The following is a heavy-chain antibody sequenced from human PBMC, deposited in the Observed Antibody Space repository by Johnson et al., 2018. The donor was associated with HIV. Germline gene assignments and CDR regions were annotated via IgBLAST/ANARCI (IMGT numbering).Heavy chain of an antibody. J-gene: IGHJ3*02. V-gene: IGHV3-30*04. D-gene: IGHD2-21*01. CDR3: ARAGVVFSTASHDAFDI. CDR1: ELTFSSYA. Sequence: QVQMVEAGGGVVQPGGSRRPPCAPSELTFSSYAMHWVRQAPGKGLEWVAVISYDGSNKYYADSVKCRFTISRDNSKNTLYLQMNSLRAEDTAVYYCARAGVVFSTASHDAFDIWGQGTMVTVSS. CDR2: ISYDGSNK.